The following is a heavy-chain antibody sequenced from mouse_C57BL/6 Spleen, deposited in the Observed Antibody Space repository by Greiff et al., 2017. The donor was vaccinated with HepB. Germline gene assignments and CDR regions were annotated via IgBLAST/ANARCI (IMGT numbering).Heavy chain of an antibody. CDR2: IYPGSGST. J-gene: IGHJ4*01. D-gene: IGHD2-4*01. V-gene: IGHV1-55*01. CDR3: ARWDYDDYYAMDY. Sequence: QVQLKQPGAELVKPGASVKMSCKASGYTFTSYWITWVKQRPGQGLEWIGDIYPGSGSTNYNEKFKSKATLTVDTSSSTAYMQLSSLTSEDSAVYYCARWDYDDYYAMDYWGQGTSVTVSS. CDR1: GYTFTSYW.